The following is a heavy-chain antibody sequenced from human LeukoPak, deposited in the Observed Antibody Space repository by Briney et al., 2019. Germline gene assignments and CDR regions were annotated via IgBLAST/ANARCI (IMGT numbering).Heavy chain of an antibody. CDR1: GGSISSGSYY. Sequence: PSQTLSLTCTVSGGSISSGSYYWSWIRQPAGKGLEWIGRIYTSGSTNYNPSLKSRVTISVDTSKNQFSLKLSSVTAADTAVYYCARGFGGSYPTRYYYMDVWGKGTTVTVSS. J-gene: IGHJ6*03. V-gene: IGHV4-61*02. CDR2: IYTSGST. CDR3: ARGFGGSYPTRYYYMDV. D-gene: IGHD1-26*01.